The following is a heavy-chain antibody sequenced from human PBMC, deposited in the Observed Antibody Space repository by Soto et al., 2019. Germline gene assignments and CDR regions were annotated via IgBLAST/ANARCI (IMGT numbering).Heavy chain of an antibody. V-gene: IGHV4-61*01. CDR3: ARSPGGAGLSGMDV. CDR1: GGSVSSGSYY. Sequence: SETLSLTCTVSGGSVSSGSYYWSWIRQPPGKGLEWIGYIYYSGSTNYNPSLKSRVTISVDTSKNQFSLKLSSVTAADTAVYYCARSPGGAGLSGMDVWGQGTMVTVSS. J-gene: IGHJ6*02. D-gene: IGHD6-19*01. CDR2: IYYSGST.